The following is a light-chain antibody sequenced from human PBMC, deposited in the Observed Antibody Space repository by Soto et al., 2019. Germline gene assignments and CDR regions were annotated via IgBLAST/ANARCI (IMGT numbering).Light chain of an antibody. CDR1: QSISNW. Sequence: DIQMTQSPSTLSASVGDRVTITCRASQSISNWLAWYQQKPGKAPQLLIYAASSLESGVPARFSGSGSGSDFSITISSLQPDDFGTYYCHQDNNYSPKTFGQGTKVEIK. V-gene: IGKV1-5*01. CDR3: HQDNNYSPKT. CDR2: AAS. J-gene: IGKJ1*01.